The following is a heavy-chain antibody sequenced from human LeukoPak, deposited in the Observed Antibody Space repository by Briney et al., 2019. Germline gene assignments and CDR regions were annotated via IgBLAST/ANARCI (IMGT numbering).Heavy chain of an antibody. Sequence: GGSLRLSCAASGFTFDDYGMSWVRQAPGKGLEWVSGINWNGGSTGYADSVKGRFTISRDNAKNSLYLQMNSLRAEDTAVYYCARDLPDSSGFYWGQGTLVTVSS. D-gene: IGHD6-19*01. CDR2: INWNGGST. V-gene: IGHV3-20*04. CDR1: GFTFDDYG. J-gene: IGHJ4*02. CDR3: ARDLPDSSGFY.